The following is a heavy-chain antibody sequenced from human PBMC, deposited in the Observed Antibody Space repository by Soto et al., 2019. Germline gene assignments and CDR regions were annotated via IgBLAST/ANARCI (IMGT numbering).Heavy chain of an antibody. D-gene: IGHD7-27*01. CDR1: GFTFISYG. J-gene: IGHJ6*02. V-gene: IGHV3-30*18. Sequence: WGSLRLSCAASGFTFISYGIRCVRHSPLKWLEWVAVISYDGSNKYYADSVKGRFTISRDNSKNTLYLQMNSLRAEDTAVYYCAKTPYNTRGTLGKIYGMDVWGQGTTVTVSS. CDR2: ISYDGSNK. CDR3: AKTPYNTRGTLGKIYGMDV.